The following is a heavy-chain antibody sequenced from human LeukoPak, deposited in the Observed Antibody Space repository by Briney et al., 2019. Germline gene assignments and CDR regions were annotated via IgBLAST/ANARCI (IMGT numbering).Heavy chain of an antibody. CDR1: GYSIKYGYY. CDR3: ERDYTWKAFDI. V-gene: IGHV4-38-2*02. Sequence: PSETLSLTCSVSGYSIKYGYYWGWFRQTPGKGLEWIGSIWHSGSTYYNPSLKSRVTISLDTAENQFSLSLTSVAAADTAVYYCERDYTWKAFDIWGQGTMVTVSS. D-gene: IGHD1-1*01. J-gene: IGHJ3*02. CDR2: IWHSGST.